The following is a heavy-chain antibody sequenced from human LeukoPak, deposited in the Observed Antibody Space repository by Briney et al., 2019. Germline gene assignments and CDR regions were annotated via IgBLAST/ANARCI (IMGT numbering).Heavy chain of an antibody. CDR3: ARGLVVIISDWFDP. CDR1: GYTFTSYA. D-gene: IGHD3-22*01. CDR2: INTNTGNP. V-gene: IGHV7-4-1*02. J-gene: IGHJ5*02. Sequence: ASVKVSCKASGYTFTSYAMNWVRQAPGQGLEWMGWINTNTGNPTYAQGFTGRFVFSLDTSVSTAYLQISSLKAEDTAVYYCARGLVVIISDWFDPWGQGTLVTVSS.